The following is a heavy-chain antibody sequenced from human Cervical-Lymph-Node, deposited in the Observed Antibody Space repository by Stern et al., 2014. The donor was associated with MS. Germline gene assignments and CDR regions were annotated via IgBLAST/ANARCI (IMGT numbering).Heavy chain of an antibody. CDR1: GGSVSSGSYY. CDR3: ARESWDYGDYQIDS. CDR2: VSNSGNT. J-gene: IGHJ4*02. D-gene: IGHD4-17*01. Sequence: QVQLQESGPRLLKPSETLSLTCTVSGGSVSSGSYYWTWIRQPPGKGLGWSGYVSNSGNTKYNPSLKNRLTISADRSKNQFSLNLTSVTAADTAVYYCARESWDYGDYQIDSWGQGTLVIVSS. V-gene: IGHV4-61*01.